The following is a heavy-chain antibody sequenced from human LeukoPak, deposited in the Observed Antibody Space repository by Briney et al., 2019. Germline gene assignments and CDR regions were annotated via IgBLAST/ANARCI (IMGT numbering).Heavy chain of an antibody. D-gene: IGHD3-10*01. V-gene: IGHV3-30-3*01. CDR3: AKGGGELGSGSLDY. CDR1: GFTFSSYA. J-gene: IGHJ4*02. Sequence: GGSLRLSCAASGFTFSSYAMHWVRQAPGKGLEWVAVISYDGSNKYYADSVKGRFTISRDNSKNTLYLQMNSLTTEDTAVYYCAKGGGELGSGSLDYWGQGTLVTASS. CDR2: ISYDGSNK.